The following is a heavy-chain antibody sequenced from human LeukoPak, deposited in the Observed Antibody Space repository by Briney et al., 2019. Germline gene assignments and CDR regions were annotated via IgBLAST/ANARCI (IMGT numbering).Heavy chain of an antibody. CDR2: IIPILGIA. V-gene: IGHV1-69*04. Sequence: SVKVSCKASGGTFSSYAISWVRQAPGQGLEWMGRIIPILGIANYAQKFQGRVTITADKSTSTAYMELSSLRSEDTAVYYCARAGSYGDYPPYYYGMDVWGQGTTVTVSS. CDR3: ARAGSYGDYPPYYYGMDV. CDR1: GGTFSSYA. J-gene: IGHJ6*02. D-gene: IGHD4-17*01.